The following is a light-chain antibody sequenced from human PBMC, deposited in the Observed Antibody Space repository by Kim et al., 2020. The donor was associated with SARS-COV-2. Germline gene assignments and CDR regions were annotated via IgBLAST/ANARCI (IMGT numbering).Light chain of an antibody. CDR3: QQYKTYSYT. V-gene: IGKV1-5*03. Sequence: DIQMTQTPSTLSASVGDRVTITCRASQSISTWLAWYQQKPGKAPKLLIYKASTLESGVPSRFSGSGSGAQFTLTISSLQPDDFATYYCQQYKTYSYTFGQGPKLEI. CDR1: QSISTW. J-gene: IGKJ2*01. CDR2: KAS.